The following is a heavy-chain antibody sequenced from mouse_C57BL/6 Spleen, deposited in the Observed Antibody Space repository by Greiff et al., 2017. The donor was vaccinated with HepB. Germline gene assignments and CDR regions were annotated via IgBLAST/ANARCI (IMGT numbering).Heavy chain of an antibody. V-gene: IGHV1-69*01. J-gene: IGHJ1*03. Sequence: VQLQQSGAELVMPGASVKLSCKASGYTFTSYWMHWVKQRPGQGLEWIGEIDPSDSYTNYNQKLKGKSTLTVDKSSSTAYMQLSSLTSEDSAVYYCASFITTVVARYFDVWGTGTTVTVSS. CDR2: IDPSDSYT. CDR1: GYTFTSYW. D-gene: IGHD1-1*01. CDR3: ASFITTVVARYFDV.